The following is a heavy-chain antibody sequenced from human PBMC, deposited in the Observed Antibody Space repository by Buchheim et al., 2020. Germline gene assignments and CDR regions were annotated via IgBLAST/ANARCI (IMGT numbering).Heavy chain of an antibody. D-gene: IGHD2-15*01. V-gene: IGHV3-23*01. Sequence: HLLEAGGGLVQPGGSLRLSCEASGFTFSRYAMYWVRQAPGKGLEWVAAINVDGVATFYADSVKGRFTISRDNSKNLSYLQMNSLRADDTAMFYCARAHGEASGGPGAYWGEGT. CDR1: GFTFSRYA. CDR3: ARAHGEASGGPGAY. J-gene: IGHJ4*02. CDR2: INVDGVAT.